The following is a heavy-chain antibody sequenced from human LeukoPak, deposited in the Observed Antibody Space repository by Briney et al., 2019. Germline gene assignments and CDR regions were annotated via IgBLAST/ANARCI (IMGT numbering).Heavy chain of an antibody. CDR2: IYSGGST. Sequence: GGSLRLSCAVSGFTFSSHWIHWVRQAPGKGLVWVSVIYSGGSTYYADSVKGRFTISRDNSKNTLYLQMSSLRAEDTAVYYCATGSYSSTWYPFWGQGTLVTVSS. J-gene: IGHJ4*02. CDR1: GFTFSSHW. CDR3: ATGSYSSTWYPF. V-gene: IGHV3-53*01. D-gene: IGHD6-13*01.